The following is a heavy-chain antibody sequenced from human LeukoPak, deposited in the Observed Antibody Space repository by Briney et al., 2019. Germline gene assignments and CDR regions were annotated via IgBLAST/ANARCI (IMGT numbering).Heavy chain of an antibody. J-gene: IGHJ4*02. CDR2: ISGSGGST. CDR1: GFTFSSYA. CDR3: ARQGRYFDWFNHIDY. D-gene: IGHD3-9*01. Sequence: GGSLRLSCAASGFTFSSYAMSWVRQAPGKGLEWVSAISGSGGSTYYADSVKGRFTISRDNSKNTLYLQMNSLKASDTAMYYCARQGRYFDWFNHIDYWGQGTLVTVSS. V-gene: IGHV3-23*01.